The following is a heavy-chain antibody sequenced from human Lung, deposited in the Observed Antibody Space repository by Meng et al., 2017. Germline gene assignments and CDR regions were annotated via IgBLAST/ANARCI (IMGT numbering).Heavy chain of an antibody. D-gene: IGHD3-3*01. CDR3: VRGGQDQAYYDFWSGPFDP. Sequence: QVELQEPGPGRGRPSGTLSLTWSVLGGSISSRNWWSWVRQSPGKGLEWIGEIYHSGRTNYNPSLESRVTISLDKSQNHFSLKVKSVTAADTAVYYCVRGGQDQAYYDFWSGPFDPWGQGTLVTVSS. J-gene: IGHJ5*02. CDR1: GGSISSRNW. CDR2: IYHSGRT. V-gene: IGHV4-4*02.